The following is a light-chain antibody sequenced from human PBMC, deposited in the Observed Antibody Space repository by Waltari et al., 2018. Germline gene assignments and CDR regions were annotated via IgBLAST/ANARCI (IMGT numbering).Light chain of an antibody. CDR3: AAWDDSLSGRV. Sequence: QSVLTQPPSASGTPGQRVTISCSGSSSNTGSNYVYWYQQLPGPAPKLLIQRNNQRPSGVPDRFSGSKSGTSASLAISGLRSEDEADYYCAAWDDSLSGRVFGGGTKLTVL. CDR1: SSNTGSNY. CDR2: RNN. V-gene: IGLV1-47*01. J-gene: IGLJ3*02.